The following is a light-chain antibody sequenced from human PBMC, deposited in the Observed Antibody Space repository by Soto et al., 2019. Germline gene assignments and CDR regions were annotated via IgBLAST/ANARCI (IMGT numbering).Light chain of an antibody. CDR2: EVS. Sequence: QSALTQPASVSGSPGQSITISCTGTSSDVGAYNYVSWYQQHPDKAPKLMIHEVSKRPSGVPDRFSGSKSGNTASLTVSGLQAEDEADYYCSSYAGGNIPYVFGTGTKLTVL. V-gene: IGLV2-8*01. J-gene: IGLJ1*01. CDR1: SSDVGAYNY. CDR3: SSYAGGNIPYV.